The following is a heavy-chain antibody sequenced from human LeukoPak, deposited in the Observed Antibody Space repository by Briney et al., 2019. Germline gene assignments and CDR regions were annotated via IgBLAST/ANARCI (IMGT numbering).Heavy chain of an antibody. D-gene: IGHD3-16*02. Sequence: PGGSLRLSCGASGFTFNDYAMSWVRQAAGKGLEWVSGISDTGRRTFYADSVKGRFTISRDDSKKTVYLQMNTLRAEDTAIYFCARHDSFIPYWGQGTLVTVSS. CDR3: ARHDSFIPY. J-gene: IGHJ4*02. CDR2: ISDTGRRT. V-gene: IGHV3-23*01. CDR1: GFTFNDYA.